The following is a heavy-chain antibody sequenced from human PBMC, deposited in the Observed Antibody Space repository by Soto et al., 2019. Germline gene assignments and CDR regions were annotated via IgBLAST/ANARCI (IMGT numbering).Heavy chain of an antibody. Sequence: QVQLVQSGAEVKKPGSSVKVSCKASGVTFKTYAISWVRQAPGQGLEWLGGIIPMFRTTEYGQKFHGRVTISVDESTSTAYLELTSLRSEDTAVYDCARKSKSECYYDSSEFNDAYDMWGHGTVVTVSS. J-gene: IGHJ3*02. V-gene: IGHV1-69*01. CDR3: ARKSKSECYYDSSEFNDAYDM. CDR1: GVTFKTYA. CDR2: IIPMFRTT. D-gene: IGHD3-22*01.